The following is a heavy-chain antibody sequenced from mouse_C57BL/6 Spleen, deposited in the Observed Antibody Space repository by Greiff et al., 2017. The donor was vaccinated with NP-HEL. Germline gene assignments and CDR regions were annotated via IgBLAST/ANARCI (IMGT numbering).Heavy chain of an antibody. CDR1: GYSFTGYY. CDR2: INPSTGGT. J-gene: IGHJ3*01. Sequence: VQLKQSGPELVKPGASVKISCKASGYSFTGYYMNWVKQSPEKSLEWIGEINPSTGGTTYNQKFKAKATLTVDKSSSTAYMQLKSLTSEDSAVYYCARSPTGTPAWFAYWGQGTLVTVSA. V-gene: IGHV1-42*01. D-gene: IGHD4-1*02. CDR3: ARSPTGTPAWFAY.